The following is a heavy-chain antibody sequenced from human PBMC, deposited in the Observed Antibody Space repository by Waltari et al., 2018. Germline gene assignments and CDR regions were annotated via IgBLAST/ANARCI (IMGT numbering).Heavy chain of an antibody. J-gene: IGHJ5*02. Sequence: EVQLVESGGGLVKPGGSLRLSCAASGFTFSSYSMNWLRQAPGKGLEWSASINSDNSYIYYAVSARCRFTISRDNAKNSVWLQMDSLRAEDTALYYCAKDGVVVPSATTNWFDPWGQGTRVTVSS. CDR1: GFTFSSYS. CDR2: INSDNSYI. D-gene: IGHD2-2*01. CDR3: AKDGVVVPSATTNWFDP. V-gene: IGHV3-21*02.